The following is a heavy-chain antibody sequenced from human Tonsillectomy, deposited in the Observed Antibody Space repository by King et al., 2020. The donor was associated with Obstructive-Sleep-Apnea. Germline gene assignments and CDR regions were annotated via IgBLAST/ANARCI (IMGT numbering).Heavy chain of an antibody. D-gene: IGHD2-21*02. V-gene: IGHV4-59*01. CDR1: GGSISRYY. Sequence: VQLQESGPGLVKPSETLSLTCTVSGGSISRYYWSWIRQPPGKGLEWIGYIYYSGSTNYNPSLESRVTISVDTSKNQFSLKLSSVTAADTAVYYCARAASSYCGGDCYFRKFDYWGQGTLVTVSS. CDR3: ARAASSYCGGDCYFRKFDY. J-gene: IGHJ4*02. CDR2: IYYSGST.